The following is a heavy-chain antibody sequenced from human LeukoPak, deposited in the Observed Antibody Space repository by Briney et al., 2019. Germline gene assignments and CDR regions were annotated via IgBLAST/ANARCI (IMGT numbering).Heavy chain of an antibody. CDR1: GFTFSDYY. CDR2: IASDGSST. Sequence: PGGSLRLSCAASGFTFSDYYMNWVRQAPGKGLVWVSRIASDGSSTTYADSVKGRFSISRDNAKNTLYLQMNSLRVEGTAVYYCARGRPHGNDYWGQGTLVTVSS. CDR3: ARGRPHGNDY. V-gene: IGHV3-74*01. J-gene: IGHJ4*02. D-gene: IGHD4-23*01.